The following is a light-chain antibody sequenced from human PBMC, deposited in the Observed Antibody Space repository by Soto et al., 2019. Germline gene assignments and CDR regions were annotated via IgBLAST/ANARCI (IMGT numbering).Light chain of an antibody. Sequence: EIVLTQSPATLSLSPGERATLSCRASQSVSSSLAWYQQKPGQAPRLLIYGASTRATGIPASFSGSGSGTEFTLTISSLQSEDFAVYYCQQYSIWRTFGQGTKVDIK. J-gene: IGKJ1*01. CDR2: GAS. CDR3: QQYSIWRT. CDR1: QSVSSS. V-gene: IGKV3-15*01.